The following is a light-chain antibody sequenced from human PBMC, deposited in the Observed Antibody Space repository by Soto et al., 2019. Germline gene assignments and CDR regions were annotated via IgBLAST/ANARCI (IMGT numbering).Light chain of an antibody. CDR3: QQYYDPPWT. V-gene: IGKV4-1*01. CDR2: WAS. CDR1: QSLLHRFNKKDY. Sequence: DFVMTQSPDSLAVSLGERATNNCKSSQSLLHRFNKKDYLTWYQLKPGQPPKLLISWASTRESGVPDRISGSGSGTDFTLTISSLQAEDVAVYYCQQYYDPPWTFGQGTNVE. J-gene: IGKJ1*01.